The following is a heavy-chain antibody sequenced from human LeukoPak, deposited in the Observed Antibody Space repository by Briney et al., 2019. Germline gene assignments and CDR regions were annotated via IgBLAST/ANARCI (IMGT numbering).Heavy chain of an antibody. V-gene: IGHV4-39*01. CDR3: ARLGTMTTHLYMDV. CDR2: IYYSGST. D-gene: IGHD4-17*01. CDR1: GGSISSSSYY. Sequence: SETLSLTCTVSGGSISSSSYYWGWIRQPPGKGLEWIGSIYYSGSTYYNPSLKSRVTISVDTSKNQFSLKLSSVTAADTAVYYCARLGTMTTHLYMDVWGKGTTVTVSS. J-gene: IGHJ6*03.